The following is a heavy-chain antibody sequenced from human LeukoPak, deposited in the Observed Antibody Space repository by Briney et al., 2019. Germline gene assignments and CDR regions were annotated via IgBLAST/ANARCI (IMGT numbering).Heavy chain of an antibody. J-gene: IGHJ4*02. CDR1: GGTFSSYA. CDR3: ARDQSYGSGTDFDY. D-gene: IGHD3-10*01. Sequence: SVKVSCEASGGTFSSYAISWVRQAPGQGLEWMGGIIPVFGTANYAQKFQGRVTFTADESTSTAYMELSSLRSEDTAVYYCARDQSYGSGTDFDYWGQGTLVTVSS. CDR2: IIPVFGTA. V-gene: IGHV1-69*13.